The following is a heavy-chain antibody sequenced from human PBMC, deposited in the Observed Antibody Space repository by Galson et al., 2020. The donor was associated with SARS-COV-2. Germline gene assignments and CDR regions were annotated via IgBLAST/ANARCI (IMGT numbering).Heavy chain of an antibody. V-gene: IGHV1-18*04. Sequence: ASVKVSCKASGYTFTSYGISWVRQAPGQGLEWMGWISGYNGNTNFEQKVRDRVTMSTDTSTSTAYMELRSLRYDDTAVYYCVRDESGAWRSDFFDIWGQGTMVTVSP. D-gene: IGHD3-10*01. CDR1: GYTFTSYG. CDR3: VRDESGAWRSDFFDI. CDR2: ISGYNGNT. J-gene: IGHJ3*02.